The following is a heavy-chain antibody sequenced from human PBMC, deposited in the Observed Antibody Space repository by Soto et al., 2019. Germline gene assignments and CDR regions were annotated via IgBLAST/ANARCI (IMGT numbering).Heavy chain of an antibody. CDR1: GFTFSNAW. J-gene: IGHJ4*02. CDR3: TTRSGSYYAHSHFDY. D-gene: IGHD3-22*01. CDR2: IKSKTDGGTT. V-gene: IGHV3-15*07. Sequence: EVQLVESGGGLVKPGGSLRLSCAASGFTFSNAWMNWVRQAPGKGLEWVGRIKSKTDGGTTDYAAPVKGRFTISRDDSKNTLYLQMNSLKTEDTAVYYCTTRSGSYYAHSHFDYWGQGTLVTVSS.